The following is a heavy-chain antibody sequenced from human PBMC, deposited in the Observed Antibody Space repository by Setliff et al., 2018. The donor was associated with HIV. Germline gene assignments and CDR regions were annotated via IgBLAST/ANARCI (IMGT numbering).Heavy chain of an antibody. Sequence: TLSLTCTVSGGSISSGSYYWSWIRQPAGKGLEWIGRIYTSGSTNYNPSLKSRVTMSVDTSKNQFSLKLTSVTAADTAMYHCARVYYFDSSGYYQRGDVFDIWGQGTMVTVSS. CDR1: GGSISSGSYY. CDR2: IYTSGST. V-gene: IGHV4-61*02. CDR3: ARVYYFDSSGYYQRGDVFDI. D-gene: IGHD3-22*01. J-gene: IGHJ3*02.